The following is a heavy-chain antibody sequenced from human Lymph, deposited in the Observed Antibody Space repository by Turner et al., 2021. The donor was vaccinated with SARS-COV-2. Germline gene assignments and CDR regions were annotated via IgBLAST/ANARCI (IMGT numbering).Heavy chain of an antibody. J-gene: IGHJ4*02. V-gene: IGHV3-7*01. D-gene: IGHD1-26*01. Sequence: EVQLVESGGGLVQPGWSLGLSCAASGFTFRYYWMSWVRQAPGKGLDGRANIKQDGSEKYYVDSVKGRFTISRDNAKNSLFLQMNSLRAEDTAVYYCARMGSSSWYFDYWGQGTLVTVSS. CDR1: GFTFRYYW. CDR2: IKQDGSEK. CDR3: ARMGSSSWYFDY.